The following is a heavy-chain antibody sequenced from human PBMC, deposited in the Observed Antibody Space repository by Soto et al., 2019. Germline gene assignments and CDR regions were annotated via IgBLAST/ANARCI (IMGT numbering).Heavy chain of an antibody. V-gene: IGHV1-18*04. Sequence: GAPVKTSCKASGYTYTSYGLTWEGQLPRQGPEWKGWVSTHNGNTNYAQKFQDRVTMTRDTSTGTAYMELSSLRSEDTAVYYCARDREIVVVMPTPWFDPWGQGTLVTVSS. D-gene: IGHD3-22*01. CDR2: VSTHNGNT. CDR1: GYTYTSYG. J-gene: IGHJ5*02. CDR3: ARDREIVVVMPTPWFDP.